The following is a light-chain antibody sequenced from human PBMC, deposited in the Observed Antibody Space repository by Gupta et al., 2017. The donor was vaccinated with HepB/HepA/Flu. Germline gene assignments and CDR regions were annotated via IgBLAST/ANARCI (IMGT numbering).Light chain of an antibody. CDR3: QQSYSTPLT. V-gene: IGKV1-39*01. CDR2: AAS. Sequence: STAVGDRVTITCRASQSISSYLHWYQQKPGKAPKLLIYAASSLQSGVPSRFSGSGSGTDFTLTISSLQPEDFATYYCQQSYSTPLTFGGGTKVEI. CDR1: QSISSY. J-gene: IGKJ4*01.